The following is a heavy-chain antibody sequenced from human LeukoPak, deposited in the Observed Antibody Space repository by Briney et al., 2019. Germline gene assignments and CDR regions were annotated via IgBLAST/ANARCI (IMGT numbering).Heavy chain of an antibody. D-gene: IGHD3-22*01. CDR1: AFTFSSYA. CDR3: AKDGYYDSSAYYYVRYFDL. V-gene: IGHV3-23*01. J-gene: IGHJ2*01. Sequence: GGSLRLSCAASAFTFSSYAMSWVRQAPGKGLEWVSAISGSGGSTYYADSVKGRFTISRDNSKNTLYLQMNSLRAEDTAVYYCAKDGYYDSSAYYYVRYFDLWGRGTLVTVSS. CDR2: ISGSGGST.